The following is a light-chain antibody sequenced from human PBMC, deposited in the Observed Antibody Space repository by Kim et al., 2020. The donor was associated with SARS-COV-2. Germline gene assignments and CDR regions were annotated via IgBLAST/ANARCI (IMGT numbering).Light chain of an antibody. J-gene: IGLJ3*02. CDR3: AVWDDSLKQGV. Sequence: QSVLTQPPSASGTPGQRVTISCSGSSSNIGSNNVVWYQQLPGAAPNLLIYSYNQRPSGIPDRFSGSRSGTSASLAISGLQSGDEADYYCAVWDDSLKQGVFGGGTQLTVL. CDR1: SSNIGSNN. V-gene: IGLV1-44*01. CDR2: SYN.